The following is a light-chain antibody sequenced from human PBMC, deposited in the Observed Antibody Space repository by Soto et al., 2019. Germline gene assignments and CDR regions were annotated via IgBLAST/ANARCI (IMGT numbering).Light chain of an antibody. J-gene: IGLJ2*01. V-gene: IGLV2-8*01. CDR1: SSDVGVYNY. CDR3: SSYAGSNNLV. CDR2: EVT. Sequence: QSALTQPPSASGSPGQSVTISCTGTSSDVGVYNYVSWYQQHPGKAPKLMIYEVTKRPSGVPDRFSGSKSGNTASLTVSGLQAKDEADYYCSSYAGSNNLVFGGGTKLTVL.